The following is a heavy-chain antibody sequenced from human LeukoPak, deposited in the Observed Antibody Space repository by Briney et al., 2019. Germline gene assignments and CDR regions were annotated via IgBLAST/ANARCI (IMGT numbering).Heavy chain of an antibody. J-gene: IGHJ3*02. CDR3: AREGRVAVAQRYAFDI. Sequence: SETLSLTCAVPGYSISSGYYWGWIRQPPGKGLEWIGSIYHSGSTYYNPSLKSRVTISVDTSKNQFSLKLSSVTAADTAVYYCAREGRVAVAQRYAFDIWGQGTMVTVSS. CDR2: IYHSGST. V-gene: IGHV4-38-2*02. D-gene: IGHD6-19*01. CDR1: GYSISSGYY.